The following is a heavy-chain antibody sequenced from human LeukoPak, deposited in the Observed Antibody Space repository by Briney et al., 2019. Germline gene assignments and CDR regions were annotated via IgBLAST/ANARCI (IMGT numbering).Heavy chain of an antibody. J-gene: IGHJ5*02. CDR1: GYTFTSYG. V-gene: IGHV1-18*01. CDR2: ISAYNGNT. Sequence: ASVKVSCKASGYTFTSYGISWVRQAPGQGLVWMGWISAYNGNTNYAQKLQGRVTMTTDTSTRPAYMELRSLRSDDTAVYYCARLSTDSGGYYYVWWFDPWGQGTLVTVSS. D-gene: IGHD3-22*01. CDR3: ARLSTDSGGYYYVWWFDP.